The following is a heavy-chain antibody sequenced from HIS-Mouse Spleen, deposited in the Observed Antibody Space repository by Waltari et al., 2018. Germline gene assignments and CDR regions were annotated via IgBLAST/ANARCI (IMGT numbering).Heavy chain of an antibody. V-gene: IGHV4-39*07. D-gene: IGHD6-13*01. CDR2: IYYSGST. CDR3: AREIPYSSSWYDWYFDL. Sequence: QLQLQESGPGLVKLSETLSLTCTVSGGSISSSSYYWGWIRQPPGKGLEGVGSIYYSGSTYHNPSHKSRVTISVDTSKNQFSLKLSSVTAADTAVYYCAREIPYSSSWYDWYFDLWGRGTLVTVSS. CDR1: GGSISSSSYY. J-gene: IGHJ2*01.